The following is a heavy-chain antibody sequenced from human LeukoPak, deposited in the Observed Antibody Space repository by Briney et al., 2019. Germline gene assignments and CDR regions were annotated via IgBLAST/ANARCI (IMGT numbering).Heavy chain of an antibody. CDR3: VKEAYYGWGSSPTFYFDY. CDR2: ISHDVKTT. J-gene: IGHJ4*02. V-gene: IGHV3-30*04. D-gene: IGHD3-10*01. Sequence: GKSLRLSCVASGFSFSDSVIHWVRQAPGKGLEWVAVISHDVKTTYYADSAKGRFTISRDNSRNTVFLQMNRLRPEDTAVYYCVKEAYYGWGSSPTFYFDYWGQGTLVTVSS. CDR1: GFSFSDSV.